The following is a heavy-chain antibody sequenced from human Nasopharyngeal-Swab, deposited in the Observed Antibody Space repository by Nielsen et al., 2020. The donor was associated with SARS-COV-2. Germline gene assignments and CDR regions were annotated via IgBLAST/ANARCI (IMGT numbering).Heavy chain of an antibody. Sequence: GESLKISCAASEFTFSSYGMHWVRQAPGKGLEWVAVISYDGSNKYYADSVKGRFTISRDNSKNTLYLQMNSLRAEDTAVYYCAKVFDSAWATGAFDIWGQGTMVTVSS. J-gene: IGHJ3*02. CDR3: AKVFDSAWATGAFDI. CDR2: ISYDGSNK. D-gene: IGHD1-26*01. V-gene: IGHV3-30*18. CDR1: EFTFSSYG.